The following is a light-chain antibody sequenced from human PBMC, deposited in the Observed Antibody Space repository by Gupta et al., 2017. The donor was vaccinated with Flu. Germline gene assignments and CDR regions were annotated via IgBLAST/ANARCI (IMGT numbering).Light chain of an antibody. CDR1: QGISSY. V-gene: IGKV1-9*01. J-gene: IGKJ1*01. Sequence: SVGDRVTITCRASQGISSYLAWYQQKPGKAPKLLIYAASALRSGVPSRFSGSGSGTEFTLTISSLQPEDFATYYCQHLNSFPRTFGQGTKVEIK. CDR3: QHLNSFPRT. CDR2: AAS.